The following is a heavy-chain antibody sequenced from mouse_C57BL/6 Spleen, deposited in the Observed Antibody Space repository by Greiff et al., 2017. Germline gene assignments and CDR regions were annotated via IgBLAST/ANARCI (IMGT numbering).Heavy chain of an antibody. CDR2: IYPRSGNT. CDR1: GYTFTSYG. J-gene: IGHJ1*03. V-gene: IGHV1-81*01. D-gene: IGHD1-1*01. Sequence: QVQLQQSGAELARPGASVKLSCKASGYTFTSYGISWVKQRTGQGLEWIGEIYPRSGNTYYNEKFKGKATLTADKSSSTAYMELRSLTSEDSAVYFCAYYGSGYWYFDVWGTGTTVTVSS. CDR3: AYYGSGYWYFDV.